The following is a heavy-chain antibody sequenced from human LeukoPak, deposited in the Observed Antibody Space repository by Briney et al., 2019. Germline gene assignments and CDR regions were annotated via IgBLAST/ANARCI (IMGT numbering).Heavy chain of an antibody. Sequence: PSETLSLTCAVYGGSFSGYYWSWIRQPPGKGLEWIGEINHSGSTNYNPSLKSRVTISVDTTKNQFSLKLSSVTAADTAVYYCARQQRSANYDFWSGYYGPPPINWFDPWGQGTLVTVSS. V-gene: IGHV4-34*01. J-gene: IGHJ5*02. CDR3: ARQQRSANYDFWSGYYGPPPINWFDP. CDR2: INHSGST. CDR1: GGSFSGYY. D-gene: IGHD3-3*01.